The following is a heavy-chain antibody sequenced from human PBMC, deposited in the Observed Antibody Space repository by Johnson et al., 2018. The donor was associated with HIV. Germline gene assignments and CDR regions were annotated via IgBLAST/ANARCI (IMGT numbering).Heavy chain of an antibody. CDR2: ISYDGTYE. Sequence: QVQLVESGGGVVQPGRSLRLSCAASGFTFSTYGMHWVRQAPGKGLEWVAVISYDGTYEFYADSVKGRFTISRDNSKSTLYLQMNSLRVEDTAVYYCARSYSSSSHDAFDIWGQGTMVTVSS. D-gene: IGHD6-6*01. J-gene: IGHJ3*02. V-gene: IGHV3-30*03. CDR3: ARSYSSSSHDAFDI. CDR1: GFTFSTYG.